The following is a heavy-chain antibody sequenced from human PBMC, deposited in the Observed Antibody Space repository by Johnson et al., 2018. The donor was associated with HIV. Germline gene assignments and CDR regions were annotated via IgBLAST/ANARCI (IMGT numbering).Heavy chain of an antibody. D-gene: IGHD6-13*01. J-gene: IGHJ3*02. CDR3: AKDIGAAAGLDAFDI. V-gene: IGHV3-9*01. Sequence: EVQLVESGGGLVQPGRSLRLSCAASGFTFDDYAMHWVRQAPGKGLEWVSGIRWNSGSIGYGDSVKGRFTISRDNAKNSLYLQMNSLRAEDTALYYCAKDIGAAAGLDAFDIWGQGIMVTVSS. CDR1: GFTFDDYA. CDR2: IRWNSGSI.